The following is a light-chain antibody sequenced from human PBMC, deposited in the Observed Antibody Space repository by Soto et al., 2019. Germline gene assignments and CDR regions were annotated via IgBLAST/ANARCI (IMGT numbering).Light chain of an antibody. CDR3: LQVYSFPRT. Sequence: DIQMTQSPSSVSASVGDRITITCRASQDIGVRLAWFQQKPGKAPQYLIQAASILQSGVPSRFSGSGSGTEFILTINNLQPEDFASYFCLQVYSFPRTFGLGTKVDIK. J-gene: IGKJ1*01. CDR2: AAS. V-gene: IGKV1-12*01. CDR1: QDIGVR.